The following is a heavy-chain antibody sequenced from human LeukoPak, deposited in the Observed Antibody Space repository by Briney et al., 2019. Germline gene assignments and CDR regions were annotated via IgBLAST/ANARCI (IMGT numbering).Heavy chain of an antibody. CDR3: ARQTIFGVVSDY. CDR1: GGSISSYY. D-gene: IGHD3-3*01. J-gene: IGHJ4*02. Sequence: SETLSLTCTVSGGSISSYYWSWIRQPPGKGLEWIGYIYYSGSTYYNPSLKSRVTISVDTSKNQFSLKLSSVTAADTAVYYCARQTIFGVVSDYWGQGTLVTVSS. CDR2: IYYSGST. V-gene: IGHV4-59*04.